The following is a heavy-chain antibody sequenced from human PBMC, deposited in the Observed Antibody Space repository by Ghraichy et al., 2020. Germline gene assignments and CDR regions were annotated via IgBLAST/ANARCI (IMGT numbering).Heavy chain of an antibody. CDR1: GYTFDNYG. J-gene: IGHJ4*02. CDR2: ISAYTGST. D-gene: IGHD3-3*01. V-gene: IGHV1-18*01. Sequence: ASVNVSCKASGYTFDNYGIGWVRQAPGQGLEWMGWISAYTGSTHYAQKFQDRVTMNTDTSTSTAHLELRSLSSDDTAVYYCARVGSGYADYWGRGTLVTVSS. CDR3: ARVGSGYADY.